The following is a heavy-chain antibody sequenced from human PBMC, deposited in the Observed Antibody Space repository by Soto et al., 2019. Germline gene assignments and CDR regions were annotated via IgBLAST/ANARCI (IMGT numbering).Heavy chain of an antibody. CDR3: ARLTYYYDSSGYPHAFDI. CDR1: GFTVSSNY. V-gene: IGHV3-66*01. D-gene: IGHD3-22*01. Sequence: GGSLRLSCATSGFTVSSNYMSCVRQAPVKGLEWGSVIYSGCSTYYADSVKGRLTIPRDNSKHTLYLQMNSLGAEDTAVYYCARLTYYYDSSGYPHAFDIWGQGTMITVS. CDR2: IYSGCST. J-gene: IGHJ3*02.